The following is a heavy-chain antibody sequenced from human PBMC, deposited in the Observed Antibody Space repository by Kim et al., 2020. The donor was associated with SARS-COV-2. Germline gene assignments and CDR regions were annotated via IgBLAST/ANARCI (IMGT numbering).Heavy chain of an antibody. CDR1: GFTFSDFY. V-gene: IGHV3-11*01. Sequence: GGSLRLSCAASGFTFSDFYMTWIRQAPGKGLEWISYISSSGHITYYADSLKGRFTISRDNAKNSLYLQIHSLGAEDSAVYYCARGLGQYGSGSYYPVDFWGQGTLLTVSS. CDR3: ARGLGQYGSGSYYPVDF. CDR2: ISSSGHIT. D-gene: IGHD3-10*01. J-gene: IGHJ4*02.